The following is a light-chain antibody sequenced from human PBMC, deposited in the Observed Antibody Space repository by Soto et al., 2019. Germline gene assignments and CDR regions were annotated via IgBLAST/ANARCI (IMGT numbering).Light chain of an antibody. V-gene: IGLV1-51*01. CDR3: ATWDSRLTAEV. CDR2: DNN. Sequence: QSVLTQPPSVSAAPGQKVTISCSGSNSNIAANSVSWYQHLPGTTPKLLIYDNNKRPSGIPDRFSGSKSGTSATLGITGLQTGDEADYYCATWDSRLTAEVFGGGTQLTVL. CDR1: NSNIAANS. J-gene: IGLJ7*01.